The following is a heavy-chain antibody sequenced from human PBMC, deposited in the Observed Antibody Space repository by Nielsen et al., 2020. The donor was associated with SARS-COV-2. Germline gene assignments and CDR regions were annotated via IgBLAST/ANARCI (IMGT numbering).Heavy chain of an antibody. J-gene: IGHJ6*02. V-gene: IGHV3-64D*06. Sequence: GGSLRLSCSASGFTFSSYDMHWVRQAPGKGLEYVSAITGNGRTTYYADSVKGRFTISRDNSKNTLYLQMSSLRVEDTAVYYCAGVVVVVAEGMDVWGQGTTVTVSS. CDR2: ITGNGRTT. CDR1: GFTFSSYD. CDR3: AGVVVVVAEGMDV. D-gene: IGHD2-15*01.